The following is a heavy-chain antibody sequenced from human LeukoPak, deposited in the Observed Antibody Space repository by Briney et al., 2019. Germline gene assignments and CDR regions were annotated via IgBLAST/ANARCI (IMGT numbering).Heavy chain of an antibody. CDR1: GGSISSSSYY. CDR3: ARDWDGYNPDAFDI. V-gene: IGHV4-39*07. Sequence: SETLSLTCTVSGGSISSSSYYWGWIRQPPGKGLEWIGSIYYSGSTYYNPSLKSRVTISVDTSKNQFSLKLSSVTAADTAVYYCARDWDGYNPDAFDIWGQGTMVTVSS. CDR2: IYYSGST. J-gene: IGHJ3*02. D-gene: IGHD5-24*01.